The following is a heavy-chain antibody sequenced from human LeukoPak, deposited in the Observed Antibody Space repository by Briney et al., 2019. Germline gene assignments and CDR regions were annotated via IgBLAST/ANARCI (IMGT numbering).Heavy chain of an antibody. D-gene: IGHD5-24*01. CDR3: ARKEEVEMATNF. V-gene: IGHV3-21*01. J-gene: IGHJ4*02. CDR1: GFTFSSYS. CDR2: ISSSSSYI. Sequence: GGSLRLSCAASGFTFSSYSMNWVRQAPGKGLEWVSSISSSSSYIYYADSVKGRFTISRDNAKNSLYLQMNSLRAEDTAVYYCARKEEVEMATNFWGQGTLVTFSS.